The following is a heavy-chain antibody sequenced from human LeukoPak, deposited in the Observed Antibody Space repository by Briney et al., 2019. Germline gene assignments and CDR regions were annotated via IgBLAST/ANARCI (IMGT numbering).Heavy chain of an antibody. Sequence: GGSLRLSSAVSGFTFSSYEMNWDRQAPGQGLEWVAVVSDDGSKKYYADSVKGRFTISRDNSKNTLYLQMNSLRADDTAVYYCAKTRSRNMLTFGGVENWFDPWGQGTLVTVSS. CDR1: GFTFSSYE. J-gene: IGHJ5*02. V-gene: IGHV3-30*18. CDR2: VSDDGSKK. CDR3: AKTRSRNMLTFGGVENWFDP. D-gene: IGHD3-16*01.